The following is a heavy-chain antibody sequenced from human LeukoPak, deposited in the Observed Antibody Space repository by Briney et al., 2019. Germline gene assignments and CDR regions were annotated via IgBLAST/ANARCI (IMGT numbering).Heavy chain of an antibody. J-gene: IGHJ4*02. Sequence: GGSLRLSCAASGFPFSSYAMNWVRQAPGKGLEWVSAVTGSGANSYYADSVKGRFSVSRDNSKNMVYLQMSSLRAEDTALYYCAKSDYGYYFDSWGQGTLVTVSS. CDR1: GFPFSSYA. V-gene: IGHV3-23*01. D-gene: IGHD4-17*01. CDR3: AKSDYGYYFDS. CDR2: VTGSGANS.